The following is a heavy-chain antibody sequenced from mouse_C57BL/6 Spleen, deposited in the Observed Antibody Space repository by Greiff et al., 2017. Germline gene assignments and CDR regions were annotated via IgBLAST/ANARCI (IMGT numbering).Heavy chain of an antibody. V-gene: IGHV1-55*01. CDR1: GYTFTSYW. CDR2: IYPGSGST. J-gene: IGHJ4*01. CDR3: ARWDGNYAMDY. Sequence: QVQLKQPGAELVKPGASVKMSCKASGYTFTSYWLTWVKQRPGQGLEWIGDIYPGSGSTNYNEKFKSKATLTVDTSSSTAYMQLSSLTSEDSAVYYCARWDGNYAMDYWGQGTSVTVSS. D-gene: IGHD2-1*01.